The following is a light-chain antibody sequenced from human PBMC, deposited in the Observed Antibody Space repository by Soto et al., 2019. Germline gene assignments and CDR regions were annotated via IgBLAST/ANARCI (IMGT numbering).Light chain of an antibody. J-gene: IGKJ1*01. CDR1: VTISSW. V-gene: IGKV1-5*03. Sequence: DIQMTQSPSTLSGSVGDRFTIACRASVTISSWLAWYQQKPGKAPKLLIYKASTLKSGVPSRFSGSGSGTDFTLTISRLEPEDFATYYCQHYNSYSEAFGQGTKVDIK. CDR2: KAS. CDR3: QHYNSYSEA.